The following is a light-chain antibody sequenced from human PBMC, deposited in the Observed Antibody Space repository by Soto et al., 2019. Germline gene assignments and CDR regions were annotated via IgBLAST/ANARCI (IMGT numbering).Light chain of an antibody. Sequence: QSVLTQPPSASGSPVQAVAISCTGTSSDVGGYNYVSWYQQHPGKAPKLVIYEVTRRPSGVPDRFSGSKSGNTASLTVSGLQADDEADYYCCSYGGSNNWVFGGGTQLTVL. CDR1: SSDVGGYNY. CDR2: EVT. V-gene: IGLV2-8*01. CDR3: CSYGGSNNWV. J-gene: IGLJ3*02.